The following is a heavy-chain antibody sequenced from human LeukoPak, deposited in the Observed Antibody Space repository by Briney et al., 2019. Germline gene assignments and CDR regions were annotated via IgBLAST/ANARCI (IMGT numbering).Heavy chain of an antibody. CDR1: GGSFSGYY. CDR2: INHSGST. Sequence: SETLSLTCAVYGGSFSGYYWSWIRQPPGKGLEWIGEINHSGSTNYNPSLKSRVTISVDTSKNQFSLKLSSVTAADTAVYYCARHLSSSFDPWGQGTLVTVSS. D-gene: IGHD6-6*01. V-gene: IGHV4-34*01. J-gene: IGHJ5*02. CDR3: ARHLSSSFDP.